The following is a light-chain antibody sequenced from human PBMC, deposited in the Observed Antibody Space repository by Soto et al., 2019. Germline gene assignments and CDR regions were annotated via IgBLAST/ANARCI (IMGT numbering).Light chain of an antibody. Sequence: HSALTQPLSAFGSPGQSVTFSCTGTSSDVGDNYVSWYQQHLGKAPKLIIYEVSQRPSGVPDRFSGSKSGNTASLTVSGLQTEDEADYYCSAYAGSNTLVFGSGTKVTAL. CDR1: SSDVGDNY. CDR2: EVS. J-gene: IGLJ1*01. V-gene: IGLV2-8*01. CDR3: SAYAGSNTLV.